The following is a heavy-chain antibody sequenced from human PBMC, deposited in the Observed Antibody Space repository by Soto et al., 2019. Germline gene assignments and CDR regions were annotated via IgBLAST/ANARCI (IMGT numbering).Heavy chain of an antibody. D-gene: IGHD6-19*01. CDR1: GGTFRSYA. V-gene: IGHV1-69*13. J-gene: IGHJ6*02. Sequence: VKRCCKASGGTFRSYAISWVRQAPGQGLEWMGGIIPIFGTANYAQKFQGRVTITADESTSTAYMELSSLRSEDTAVYYCAGELRIAVAGLTHSYYYYGKDVWG. CDR2: IIPIFGTA. CDR3: AGELRIAVAGLTHSYYYYGKDV.